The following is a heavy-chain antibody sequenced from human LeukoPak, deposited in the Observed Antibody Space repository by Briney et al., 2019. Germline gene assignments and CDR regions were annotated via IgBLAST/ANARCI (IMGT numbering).Heavy chain of an antibody. D-gene: IGHD2-2*01. CDR2: MSPNSGNT. J-gene: IGHJ4*02. Sequence: ASVKVSCKASGYTFTNHDINWVRQATGQGLEWMGWMSPNSGNTGYAQKFQGRVTMTRNTSISTAYMELSSLRSEDTAVYYCARGVTYCSTTSCYSIDYWGQGTLVTVPS. CDR1: GYTFTNHD. CDR3: ARGVTYCSTTSCYSIDY. V-gene: IGHV1-8*01.